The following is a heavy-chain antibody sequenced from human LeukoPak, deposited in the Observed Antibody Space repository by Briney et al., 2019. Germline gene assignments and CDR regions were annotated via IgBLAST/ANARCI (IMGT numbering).Heavy chain of an antibody. CDR1: GFTFSSYW. J-gene: IGHJ4*02. CDR3: ARFWNQAAAGFDY. V-gene: IGHV4-59*08. Sequence: GSLRLSCGASGFTFSSYWMSWIRQPPGKGLEWIGYIYYSGSTNYNPSLKSRVTISVDTSKNQFSLKLSSVTAADTAVYYCARFWNQAAAGFDYWGQGTLVTVSS. CDR2: IYYSGST. D-gene: IGHD6-13*01.